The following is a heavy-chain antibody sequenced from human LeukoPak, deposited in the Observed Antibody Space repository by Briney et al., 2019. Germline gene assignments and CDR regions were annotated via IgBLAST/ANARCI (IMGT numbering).Heavy chain of an antibody. J-gene: IGHJ4*02. D-gene: IGHD1-26*01. V-gene: IGHV3-53*01. CDR1: GFTVSSNY. Sequence: GGSLRLSCAASGFTVSSNYMSWVRQAPGKGLEWVSVIYSGGSTYYADSVKGRFTISRDNSKNTLYLQMNSLRAEDTAVYYCARGSARYSGSSEWGQGTLVTVSS. CDR2: IYSGGST. CDR3: ARGSARYSGSSE.